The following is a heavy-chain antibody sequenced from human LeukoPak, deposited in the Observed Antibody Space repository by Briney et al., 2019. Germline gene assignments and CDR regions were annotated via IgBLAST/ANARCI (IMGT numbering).Heavy chain of an antibody. Sequence: GGSLRLSCAASGFTVSSNYMSWVRQAPGKGLEWVSVIHSGGSTYYADSVKGRFTISRDNSKNTLYLQMNSLRAEDTAVYYCARVPFWSGYHPEDHDAFDIWGQGTMVTVSS. J-gene: IGHJ3*02. V-gene: IGHV3-66*02. CDR1: GFTVSSNY. D-gene: IGHD3-3*01. CDR2: IHSGGST. CDR3: ARVPFWSGYHPEDHDAFDI.